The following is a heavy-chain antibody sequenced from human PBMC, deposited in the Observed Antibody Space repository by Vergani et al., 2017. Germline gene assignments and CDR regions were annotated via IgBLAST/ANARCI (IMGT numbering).Heavy chain of an antibody. Sequence: QVQLQQWGAGLLKPSETLSLTCAVYGGSFSGYYWSWIRQPPGKGLEWIGEINHSGSTNYNPSLKSRVTISVDTSKNQFSLKLSSVTAAATAVYYCASRRALKVVVTSNWFDPWGQGTLVTVSS. CDR3: ASRRALKVVVTSNWFDP. V-gene: IGHV4-34*01. D-gene: IGHD3-22*01. CDR1: GGSFSGYY. J-gene: IGHJ5*02. CDR2: INHSGST.